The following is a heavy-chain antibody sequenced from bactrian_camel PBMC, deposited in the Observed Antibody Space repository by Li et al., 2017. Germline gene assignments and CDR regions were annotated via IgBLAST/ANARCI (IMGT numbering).Heavy chain of an antibody. CDR1: RSPYTAHC. J-gene: IGHJ4*01. D-gene: IGHD5*01. Sequence: HVQLVESGGDSVEAGGSLTLSCAVSRSPYTAHCMGWFRQAPGKEREGVAVIYKTTGKTFYSDSVKGRFTISRDNAKNTVYLQIDSLKFEDTALYYCATTGFDFWGQGTQVTVS. CDR2: IYKTTGKT. CDR3: ATTGFDF. V-gene: IGHV3S1*01.